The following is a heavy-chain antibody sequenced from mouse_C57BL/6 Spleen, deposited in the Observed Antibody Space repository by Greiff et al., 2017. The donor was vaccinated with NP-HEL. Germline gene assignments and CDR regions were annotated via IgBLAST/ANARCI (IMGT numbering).Heavy chain of an antibody. CDR1: GFTFSSYA. Sequence: EVQVVESGEGLVKPGGSLKLSCAASGFTFSSYAMSWVRQTPEKRLEWVAYISSGGDYIYYADTVKGRFTISRDNARNNLYLQMSSLKSEDTAMYYGTRDSRYYDDLYYYAMDYWGQGTSVTVSS. V-gene: IGHV5-9-1*02. CDR2: ISSGGDYI. CDR3: TRDSRYYDDLYYYAMDY. D-gene: IGHD2-13*01. J-gene: IGHJ4*01.